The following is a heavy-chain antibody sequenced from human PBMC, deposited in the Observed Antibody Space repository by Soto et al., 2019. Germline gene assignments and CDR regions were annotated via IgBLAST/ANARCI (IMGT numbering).Heavy chain of an antibody. Sequence: SETLSLTCSVSTGSIIDTYFWGWIRQPPGEGLAWVDSVYYSGATYYNPSLKSRVTISIDTSKNHFSLRLTSVTAAGTAVYYGARHHYYDIRGYFRPADTFEIWAQGTMVTVSS. V-gene: IGHV4-39*01. CDR1: TGSIIDTYF. J-gene: IGHJ3*02. CDR3: ARHHYYDIRGYFRPADTFEI. CDR2: VYYSGAT. D-gene: IGHD3-22*01.